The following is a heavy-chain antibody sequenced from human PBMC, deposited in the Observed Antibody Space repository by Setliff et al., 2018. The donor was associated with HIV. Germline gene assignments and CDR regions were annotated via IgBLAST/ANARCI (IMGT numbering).Heavy chain of an antibody. J-gene: IGHJ4*02. Sequence: PGGSLRLSCAASGFTFSSYAMSWVRQAPGKGLEWVSTITGSGGSTYSADSVKGRFTISRDNSKNTLYLQMNSLSAEDTAVYYCARDFMATTNGFDYWGQGTLVTVSS. CDR1: GFTFSSYA. CDR2: ITGSGGST. CDR3: ARDFMATTNGFDY. V-gene: IGHV3-23*01. D-gene: IGHD5-12*01.